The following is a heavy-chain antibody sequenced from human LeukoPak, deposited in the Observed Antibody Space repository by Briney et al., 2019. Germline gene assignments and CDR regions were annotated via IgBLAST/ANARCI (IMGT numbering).Heavy chain of an antibody. CDR1: GYTFTGYY. CDR3: ARGCSGGSCYYYYYMDV. V-gene: IGHV1-2*02. D-gene: IGHD2-15*01. Sequence: ASVKVSCKASGYTFTGYYMHWVRQAPGQGLEWMGWINPNSGGTNYAQKFQGRVTMTRDTSISTAYMALSRLRSDDTAVYYCARGCSGGSCYYYYYMDVWGKGTPVTVSS. CDR2: INPNSGGT. J-gene: IGHJ6*03.